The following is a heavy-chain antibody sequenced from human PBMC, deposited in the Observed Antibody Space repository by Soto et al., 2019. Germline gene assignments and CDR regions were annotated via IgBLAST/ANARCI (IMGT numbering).Heavy chain of an antibody. V-gene: IGHV4-4*07. CDR2: IYTGGST. D-gene: IGHD4-17*01. J-gene: IGHJ4*02. CDR3: VRDNGDYFDY. Sequence: PSETLSLTCTVSGASISSHYWSWIWQPAGKGLEWIGRIYTGGSTSYNPSLKSRVTISVDTSKNQLSLKVRSVTAADTAVCYCVRDNGDYFDYWGQGILVTVSS. CDR1: GASISSHY.